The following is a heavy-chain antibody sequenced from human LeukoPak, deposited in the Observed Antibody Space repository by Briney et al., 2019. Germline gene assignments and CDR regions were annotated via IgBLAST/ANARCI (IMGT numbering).Heavy chain of an antibody. CDR3: ARGEYCSGGSCYYYYYGMDV. CDR1: GFTFSSYW. J-gene: IGHJ6*02. V-gene: IGHV3-74*01. CDR2: INSDGSST. Sequence: PGGSLRLSCAASGFTFSSYWMHWVRQAPGKGLVWVSRINSDGSSTSYADSVKGRFTISRDNAKNTLYLQMNSLRAEDTAVYYCARGEYCSGGSCYYYYYGMDVWGQGTTVTVSS. D-gene: IGHD2-15*01.